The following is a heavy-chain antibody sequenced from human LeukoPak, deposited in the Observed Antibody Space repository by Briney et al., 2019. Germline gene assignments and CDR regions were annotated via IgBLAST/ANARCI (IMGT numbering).Heavy chain of an antibody. V-gene: IGHV3-23*01. CDR1: GLTFSSYG. CDR3: AKSGLNRFDY. Sequence: GTLRLSCAASGLTFSSYGMSWVRQAPGRGLEWVSAISTTGGTTYYADSVKGRLTITRDNSKNTVYLQMNSLRAEDTAVYYCAKSGLNRFDYWGQGILVTVSS. J-gene: IGHJ4*02. D-gene: IGHD2-15*01. CDR2: ISTTGGTT.